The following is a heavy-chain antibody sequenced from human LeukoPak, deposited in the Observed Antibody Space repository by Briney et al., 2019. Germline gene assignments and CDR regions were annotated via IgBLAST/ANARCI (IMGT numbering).Heavy chain of an antibody. CDR2: IYYSGST. CDR1: GGSISSYY. CDR3: ARDRGSGSIFNY. V-gene: IGHV4-59*01. D-gene: IGHD3-10*01. J-gene: IGHJ4*02. Sequence: PSETLSLTCTVSGGSISSYYWSWIRQPPGKGLEWIGYIYYSGSTNYNPSPKSRVTISVDTSKNQFSLKLSSVTAADTAVYYCARDRGSGSIFNYWGQGTLVTVSS.